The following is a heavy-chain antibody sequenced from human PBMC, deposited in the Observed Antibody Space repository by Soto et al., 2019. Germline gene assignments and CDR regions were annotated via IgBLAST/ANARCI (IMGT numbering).Heavy chain of an antibody. D-gene: IGHD6-13*01. Sequence: PSETLSLTCAVYGGSFSGYYWTWIRQPPGTGLEWIGEINHSGSTNYNPSLKSRVTISVDTSKNQFSLRLTSVTAIDTAVYYCARVGGVPSSSPGVAYWGQGVLVTVSS. CDR2: INHSGST. V-gene: IGHV4-34*01. CDR1: GGSFSGYY. J-gene: IGHJ4*02. CDR3: ARVGGVPSSSPGVAY.